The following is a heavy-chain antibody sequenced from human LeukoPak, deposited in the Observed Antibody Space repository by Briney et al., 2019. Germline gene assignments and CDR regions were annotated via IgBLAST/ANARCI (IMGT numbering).Heavy chain of an antibody. Sequence: ASVKVSCKASGYIFTDYYLHWVRQAPGQGLEWMGWIYPKSGGTDYAQKFQGRVTMTRDTSISTVYMELSSLGSDDTAVYYCTRARPSTSCYEFDPWGLGTPVTVSS. V-gene: IGHV1-2*02. CDR2: IYPKSGGT. CDR3: TRARPSTSCYEFDP. CDR1: GYIFTDYY. D-gene: IGHD2-2*01. J-gene: IGHJ5*02.